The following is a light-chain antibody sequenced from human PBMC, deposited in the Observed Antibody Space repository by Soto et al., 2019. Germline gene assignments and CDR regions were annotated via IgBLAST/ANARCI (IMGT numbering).Light chain of an antibody. CDR1: QSISRY. CDR2: AAS. J-gene: IGKJ5*01. Sequence: DIQMTQSPSSLSASVGDRVTITCRASQSISRYLNWYQQEPGKAPKLLISAASSLQSGVPSRFSGSGSGTDFTLTISSLQPEDSATYYCQQTYSTPLFFGQGTRLEIK. CDR3: QQTYSTPLF. V-gene: IGKV1-39*01.